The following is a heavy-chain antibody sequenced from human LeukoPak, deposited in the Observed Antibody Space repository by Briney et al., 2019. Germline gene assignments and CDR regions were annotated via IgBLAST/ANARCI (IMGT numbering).Heavy chain of an antibody. CDR3: ARAGYGSGGSDY. Sequence: NPSETLSLTCTVSGGSIRSSYYYWGWFRQPPGKGLEWIGYIYYSGSTNYNPSLKSRVTISVDTSKIQFSLRLSSVTAADTAVYYCARAGYGSGGSDYWGQGTLVTVPS. CDR1: GGSIRSSYYY. J-gene: IGHJ4*02. V-gene: IGHV4-61*05. D-gene: IGHD4-23*01. CDR2: IYYSGST.